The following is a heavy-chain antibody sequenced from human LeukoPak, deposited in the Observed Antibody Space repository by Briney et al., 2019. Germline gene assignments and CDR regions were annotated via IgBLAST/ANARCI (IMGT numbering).Heavy chain of an antibody. CDR3: ARATYSSSWYVNYYYYGMDV. Sequence: ASVRVSCKASGYTFTSYGISWVRQAPGQGLEWMGWISAYNGNTNYAQKLQGRFTMTTDTSTSTAYMELRSLRSDDTAVYYCARATYSSSWYVNYYYYGMDVWGQGTTVTVSS. J-gene: IGHJ6*02. CDR1: GYTFTSYG. CDR2: ISAYNGNT. V-gene: IGHV1-18*01. D-gene: IGHD6-13*01.